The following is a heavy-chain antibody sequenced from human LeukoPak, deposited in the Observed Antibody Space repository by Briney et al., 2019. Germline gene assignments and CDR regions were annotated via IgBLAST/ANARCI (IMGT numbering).Heavy chain of an antibody. J-gene: IGHJ5*02. D-gene: IGHD2-2*01. CDR1: GGSFSGYY. CDR3: AREWPPAVVVPAATYNWFDP. CDR2: INHSGST. V-gene: IGHV4-34*01. Sequence: PSETLSLTCAVYGGSFSGYYWSWIRQPPGKGLEWIGEINHSGSTNYNPSLKSRVTISVDTSKNQFSLKLSSVTAADTAVYYCAREWPPAVVVPAATYNWFDPWGQGTLVTVSS.